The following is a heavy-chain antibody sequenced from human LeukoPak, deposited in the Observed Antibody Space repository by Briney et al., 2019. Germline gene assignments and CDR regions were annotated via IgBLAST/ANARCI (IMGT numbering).Heavy chain of an antibody. CDR1: GFSFSSYW. Sequence: PGGSLRLSCATSGFSFSSYWMHWIRQAPGKGLVWVSRIHSDGIGTSYADSVRGRFIISRDNAKNTLYLQMNSLRAEDTAVYYCARASPRGWYHWNYYFDYWGQGSLVTVSS. J-gene: IGHJ4*02. CDR2: IHSDGIGT. V-gene: IGHV3-74*01. D-gene: IGHD1-7*01. CDR3: ARASPRGWYHWNYYFDY.